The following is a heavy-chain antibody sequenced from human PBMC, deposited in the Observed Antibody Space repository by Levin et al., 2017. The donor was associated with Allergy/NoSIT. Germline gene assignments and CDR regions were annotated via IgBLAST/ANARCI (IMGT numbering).Heavy chain of an antibody. V-gene: IGHV3-23*01. CDR3: AKDKVYYGSGSYDAFDS. J-gene: IGHJ3*02. CDR1: GFTFSSYA. Sequence: GESLKISCAASGFTFSSYAMSWVRQAPGKGLEWVSAISGGGGTTYYADSVKGRFTISRDNSKNTLYLQMNSLRAEDTAVYYCAKDKVYYGSGSYDAFDSWGQGTMVTVSS. CDR2: ISGGGGTT. D-gene: IGHD3-10*01.